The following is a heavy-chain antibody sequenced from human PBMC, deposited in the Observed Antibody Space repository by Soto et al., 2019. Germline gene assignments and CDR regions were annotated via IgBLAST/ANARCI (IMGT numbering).Heavy chain of an antibody. J-gene: IGHJ3*01. Sequence: QVHLVESGGGVVQPGRSLRLSCAASGFSFSSYGMHWVRQAPGKWLDWVAVIWYDGSNKYYAESVKGRFTISRDNSQNTLYVHMNSLTVADTAVYYCARAQYTCSYFDACEVLGQGTMVTFSS. D-gene: IGHD1-26*01. CDR2: IWYDGSNK. CDR1: GFSFSSYG. CDR3: ARAQYTCSYFDACEV. V-gene: IGHV3-33*03.